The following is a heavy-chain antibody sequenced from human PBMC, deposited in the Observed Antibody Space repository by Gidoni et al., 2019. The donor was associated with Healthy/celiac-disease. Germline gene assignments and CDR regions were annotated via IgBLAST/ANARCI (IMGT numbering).Heavy chain of an antibody. CDR1: GGSFSGYY. Sequence: QVQLQQWGAGLLKPSETLSLTCAVYGGSFSGYYWSWIRQPPGKGLEWSGEINHSGSTNYIPSLKSRVTISVDTSKNQFSLKLSSVTAADTAVYYCARRGIVVVPAAKPGGWFDPWGQGTLVTVSS. V-gene: IGHV4-34*01. CDR3: ARRGIVVVPAAKPGGWFDP. J-gene: IGHJ5*02. D-gene: IGHD2-2*02. CDR2: INHSGST.